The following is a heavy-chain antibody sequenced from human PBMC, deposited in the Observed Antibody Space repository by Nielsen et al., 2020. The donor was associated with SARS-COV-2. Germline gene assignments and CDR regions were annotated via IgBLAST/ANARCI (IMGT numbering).Heavy chain of an antibody. Sequence: SVKVSCKASGGTFSSYAISWVRQAPGQGLEWMGGIIPIFGTANYAQKFQGRVTITADESTSTAYMELSSLRSEDTAVYYCARGPRIARGNWFDPWGQGTLVTASS. D-gene: IGHD2-15*01. J-gene: IGHJ5*02. CDR3: ARGPRIARGNWFDP. CDR2: IIPIFGTA. V-gene: IGHV1-69*13. CDR1: GGTFSSYA.